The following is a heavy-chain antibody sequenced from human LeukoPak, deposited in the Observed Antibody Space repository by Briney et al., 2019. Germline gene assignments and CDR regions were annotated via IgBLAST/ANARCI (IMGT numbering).Heavy chain of an antibody. Sequence: PSESLSLTCAVYGGSFSGYYWSWIRQPPGKGLEWIGEINHSGSTNYNPSLKSRVTISVDTSKNQFSPKLSSVTAADTAVYYCARGYTRGTYSSRSPFDYWGQGTLLTVSS. J-gene: IGHJ4*02. CDR3: ARGYTRGTYSSRSPFDY. V-gene: IGHV4-34*01. CDR1: GGSFSGYY. CDR2: INHSGST. D-gene: IGHD6-13*01.